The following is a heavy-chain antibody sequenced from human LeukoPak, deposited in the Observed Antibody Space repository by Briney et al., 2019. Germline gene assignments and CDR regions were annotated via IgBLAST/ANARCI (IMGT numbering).Heavy chain of an antibody. CDR2: IIPIYGTT. Sequence: SVKVSCKASGGTFSSYALSWVRQAPGEGLEWMGGIIPIYGTTNYAQKFQDRVSITTDESTSTVYMELSSLRSEDTAVYYCAKTGSALDYWGQGTLVTVSS. J-gene: IGHJ4*02. CDR3: AKTGSALDY. V-gene: IGHV1-69*05. D-gene: IGHD6-25*01. CDR1: GGTFSSYA.